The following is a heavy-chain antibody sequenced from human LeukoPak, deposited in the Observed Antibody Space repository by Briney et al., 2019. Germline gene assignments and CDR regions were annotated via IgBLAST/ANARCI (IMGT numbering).Heavy chain of an antibody. V-gene: IGHV3-9*01. D-gene: IGHD1-14*01. Sequence: GGSLRLSCAASGFTFDDYAMHWVRQAPGKGLEWVSGISWNSGSIGYADSVKGRFTISRDNAKNSLYLQMNSLRAEDTASYYCAKVLGPGADYYYGMDVWGQGTTVTVSS. CDR2: ISWNSGSI. CDR1: GFTFDDYA. CDR3: AKVLGPGADYYYGMDV. J-gene: IGHJ6*02.